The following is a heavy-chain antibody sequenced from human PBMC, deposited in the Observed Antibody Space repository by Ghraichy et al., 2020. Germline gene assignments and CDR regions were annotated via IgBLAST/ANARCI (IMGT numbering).Heavy chain of an antibody. V-gene: IGHV3-7*01. Sequence: GESLNISCAASGFTFSSYWMSWVRQAPGKGLEWVANIKQDGSEKYYVDSVKGRFTISRDNAKNSLYLQMNSLRAEDTAVYYCARDTVTRDAFDIWGQGTMVTVSS. CDR1: GFTFSSYW. CDR3: ARDTVTRDAFDI. CDR2: IKQDGSEK. D-gene: IGHD4-17*01. J-gene: IGHJ3*02.